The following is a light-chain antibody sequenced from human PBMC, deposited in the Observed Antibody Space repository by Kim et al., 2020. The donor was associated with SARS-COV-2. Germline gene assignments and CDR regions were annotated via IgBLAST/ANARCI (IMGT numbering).Light chain of an antibody. V-gene: IGLV1-40*03. CDR2: GNT. J-gene: IGLJ2*01. CDR3: QSYDSTLSVVL. CDR1: SSNIGAVYG. Sequence: QRLTISCTGSSSNIGAVYGVHWYQQLPGTAPKLLIYGNTHRPSGVPDRFSGSKSGASASLAITGLQAEDEADYYCQSYDSTLSVVLFGGGTQLTVL.